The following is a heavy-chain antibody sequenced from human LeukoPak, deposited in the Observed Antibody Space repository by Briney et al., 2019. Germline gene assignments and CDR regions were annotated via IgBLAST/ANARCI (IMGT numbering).Heavy chain of an antibody. CDR3: ARHVTSITMIVVVPQYFDY. J-gene: IGHJ4*02. Sequence: SETLSLTCTVSGGSVSSYYWSWIRQPPGKGLEWIGYIYYSGSTNYNPALKSRVTISVDTSKNQFSLKLSSVTAADTAVYYCARHVTSITMIVVVPQYFDYWGQGTLVTVSS. CDR1: GGSVSSYY. D-gene: IGHD3-22*01. CDR2: IYYSGST. V-gene: IGHV4-59*08.